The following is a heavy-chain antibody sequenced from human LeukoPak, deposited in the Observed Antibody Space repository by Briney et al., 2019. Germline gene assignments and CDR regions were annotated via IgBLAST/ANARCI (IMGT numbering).Heavy chain of an antibody. Sequence: PSETLSLTCAVSGASMNTHYWSWIRQPPGKGLEWIGYMLDTVTTKDNPSLKSRFTLSADTSKNQFSLRLTSVTAADTAVYYCATIKRGNIFGYFDFWGQGIPVTVSS. J-gene: IGHJ4*02. CDR3: ATIKRGNIFGYFDF. CDR1: GASMNTHY. CDR2: MLDTVTT. V-gene: IGHV4-59*11. D-gene: IGHD5-18*01.